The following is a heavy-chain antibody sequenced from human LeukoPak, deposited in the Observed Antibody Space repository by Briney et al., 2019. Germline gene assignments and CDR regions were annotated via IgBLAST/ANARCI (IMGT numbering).Heavy chain of an antibody. D-gene: IGHD6-13*01. V-gene: IGHV4-39*07. CDR2: IYHSGST. J-gene: IGHJ3*02. CDR3: ARGSPGGSSWYHLGRFDAFDI. CDR1: GGSISSSSYY. Sequence: SETLSLTCTVSGGSISSSSYYWGWIRQPPGKGLEWIGSIYHSGSTYYNPSLKSRVTISVDTSKNQFSLKLSSVTAADTAVYYCARGSPGGSSWYHLGRFDAFDIWGQGTMVTVSS.